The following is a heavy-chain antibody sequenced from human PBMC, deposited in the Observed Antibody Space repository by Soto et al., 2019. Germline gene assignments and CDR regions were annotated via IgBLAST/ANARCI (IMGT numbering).Heavy chain of an antibody. J-gene: IGHJ4*02. CDR1: GYTFSTYT. CDR3: AREPRNGDYFDH. CDR2: ITPDNGNT. D-gene: IGHD4-17*01. Sequence: ASVKVSCKASGYTFSTYTIHWVRQAPGQRLEWMGWITPDNGNTYFSQKFQARVTLTRDTSASTAYLELSSLTSEDTAVYFCAREPRNGDYFDHWGQRTLVTVSS. V-gene: IGHV1-3*01.